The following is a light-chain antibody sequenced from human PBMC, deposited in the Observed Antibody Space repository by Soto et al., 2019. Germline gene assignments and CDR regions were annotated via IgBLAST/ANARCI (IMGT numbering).Light chain of an antibody. J-gene: IGKJ1*01. CDR3: PQYDSWR. Sequence: LSVYIGGRGTLSCRASQSVNNNLAWYQQKLGQAPRVLIYDASTRATGIADRFGASGSGTDFTLSISRLEPEDFAVYSFPQYDSWRFAHGTKVDIK. CDR2: DAS. CDR1: QSVNNN. V-gene: IGKV3-20*01.